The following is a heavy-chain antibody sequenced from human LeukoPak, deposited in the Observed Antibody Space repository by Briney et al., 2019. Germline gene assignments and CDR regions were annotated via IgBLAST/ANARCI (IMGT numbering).Heavy chain of an antibody. Sequence: SETLSLTCTVPGGSISSSSYYWGWIRQPPGKGLEWIGSIYYSGSTYYNPSLKSRVTISVDTSKNQFSLNLSSVTAADTAVYYCARGRGSSWYYFDSWGQGTLVTVSS. CDR2: IYYSGST. CDR3: ARGRGSSWYYFDS. J-gene: IGHJ4*02. D-gene: IGHD6-13*01. CDR1: GGSISSSSYY. V-gene: IGHV4-39*07.